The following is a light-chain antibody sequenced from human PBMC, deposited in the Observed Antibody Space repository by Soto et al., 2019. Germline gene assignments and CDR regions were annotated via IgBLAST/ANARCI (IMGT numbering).Light chain of an antibody. CDR3: QQYGSSPKT. CDR2: GAV. CDR1: ENINSN. V-gene: IGKV3-15*01. J-gene: IGKJ1*01. Sequence: EIEVSQSPDTLSVSPGGRVTLSCRASENINSNLAWYQHKAGQAPRLLMFGAVTRATGIPVRFSGSGSGTEFTLTINSLQTEDFAVYYCQQYGSSPKTFGQGTKVDIK.